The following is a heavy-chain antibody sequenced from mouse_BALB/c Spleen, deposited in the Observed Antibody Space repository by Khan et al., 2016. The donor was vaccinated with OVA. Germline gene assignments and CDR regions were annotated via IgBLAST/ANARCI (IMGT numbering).Heavy chain of an antibody. J-gene: IGHJ2*03. Sequence: EVELVESGGDLVKPGGSLKLSCAASGFTFSDYGMSWVRQTPEKRLEWVATISSGGSFTYYLDSVKGRFTISRDSAKNTLNLQISSLRSEDTAMYYCTRTPGYYGSNYFDQWGQGTSLTVSS. CDR3: TRTPGYYGSNYFDQ. CDR2: ISSGGSFT. CDR1: GFTFSDYG. D-gene: IGHD1-1*01. V-gene: IGHV5-9-3*01.